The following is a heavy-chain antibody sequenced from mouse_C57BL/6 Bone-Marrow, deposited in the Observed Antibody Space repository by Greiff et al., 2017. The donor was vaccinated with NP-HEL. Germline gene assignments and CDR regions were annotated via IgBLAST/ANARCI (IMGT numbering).Heavy chain of an antibody. V-gene: IGHV1-81*01. CDR1: GYTFTSYG. CDR3: AREGIYYGPFAY. Sequence: QVQLQQSGAALARPGASVKLSCKASGYTFTSYGISWVKQRTGQGLEWIGEIYPRSGNTYYNEKFKGKATLTADKSSSTAYMELRSLTSEDSAVYFCAREGIYYGPFAYWGQGTLVTVSA. CDR2: IYPRSGNT. J-gene: IGHJ3*01. D-gene: IGHD1-1*01.